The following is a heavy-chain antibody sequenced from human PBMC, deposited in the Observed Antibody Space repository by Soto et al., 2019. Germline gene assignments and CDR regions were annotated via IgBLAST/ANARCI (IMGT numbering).Heavy chain of an antibody. CDR1: GGSVSSDNYY. Sequence: QVHLQESGPGLVKPSETLSLTCTVSGGSVSSDNYYWTWIRQPPGKGLEWIGHIYHSGSTNYNPSLKSRVTLSVDTSKTRFSLKVTSVTAADTAIYYCARAYYDSWSGYFDYWGQGTLVTVSS. J-gene: IGHJ4*02. CDR2: IYHSGST. V-gene: IGHV4-61*01. D-gene: IGHD3-3*01. CDR3: ARAYYDSWSGYFDY.